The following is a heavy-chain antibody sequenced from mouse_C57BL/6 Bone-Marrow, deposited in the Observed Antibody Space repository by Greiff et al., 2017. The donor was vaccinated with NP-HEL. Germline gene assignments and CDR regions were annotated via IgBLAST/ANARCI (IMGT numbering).Heavy chain of an antibody. CDR1: GYAFSSSW. CDR3: TLYFQYYFDY. V-gene: IGHV1-82*01. J-gene: IGHJ2*01. Sequence: VQLKESGPELVKPGASVKISCKASGYAFSSSWMNWVKQRPGKGLEWIGRIYPGDGDTNYNGKFKGKATLTADKSSSTAYMQLSSLTSEDSAVYFCTLYFQYYFDYWGQGTTLTVSS. D-gene: IGHD1-1*01. CDR2: IYPGDGDT.